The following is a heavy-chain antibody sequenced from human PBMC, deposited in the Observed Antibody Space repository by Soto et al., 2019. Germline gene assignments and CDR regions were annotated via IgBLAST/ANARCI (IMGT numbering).Heavy chain of an antibody. J-gene: IGHJ4*02. D-gene: IGHD6-19*01. CDR1: GFTFSSYA. V-gene: IGHV3-23*01. CDR2: ISGSGGST. Sequence: EVPLLESGGGLVQPGGSLRLSCAASGFTFSSYAMNWVRQGPGKGLEWVSVISGSGGSTYSADSVKGRFSSSRDNSMNALYRQMTSLRAADTAVYYCASRSSGWYFDYWGQGTLVTVSS. CDR3: ASRSSGWYFDY.